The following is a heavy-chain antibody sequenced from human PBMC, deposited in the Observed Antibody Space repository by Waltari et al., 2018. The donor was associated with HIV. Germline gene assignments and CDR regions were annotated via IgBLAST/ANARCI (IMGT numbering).Heavy chain of an antibody. CDR1: GFIFTNYN. Sequence: EVQLVESGGGLVKPGGSLRLSCAASGFIFTNYNFNWVRQAPGKGMGLVSAMSSSGTYTYYPTAVKGRFTISRDNAENSLYLQMNTLRAEDTAVYYCARIAATGSGSYYSFYGMDVWGQGTAVIVSS. CDR2: MSSSGTYT. D-gene: IGHD6-13*01. CDR3: ARIAATGSGSYYSFYGMDV. J-gene: IGHJ6*02. V-gene: IGHV3-21*01.